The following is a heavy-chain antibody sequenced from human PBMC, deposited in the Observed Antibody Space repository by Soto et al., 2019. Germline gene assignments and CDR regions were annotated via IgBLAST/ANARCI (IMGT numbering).Heavy chain of an antibody. CDR2: INHSGST. Sequence: SETLSLTCAVYGGSFSGYYWSWIRQPPGKGLEWIGEINHSGSTNYNPSLKSRVTISVDTSKNQFSLKLSSVTAADTAMYYCARLSTVIKSPLDYWGQGILVTVSS. D-gene: IGHD4-17*01. J-gene: IGHJ4*02. V-gene: IGHV4-34*01. CDR1: GGSFSGYY. CDR3: ARLSTVIKSPLDY.